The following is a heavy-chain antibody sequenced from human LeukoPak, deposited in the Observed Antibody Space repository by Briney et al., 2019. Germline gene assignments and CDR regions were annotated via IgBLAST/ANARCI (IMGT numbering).Heavy chain of an antibody. Sequence: SQTLSLTCTVSGGSISSGSYYWSWIRRPAGKGLEWIGRIYTSGSTNYNPSLKSRVTISVDTSKNQFSLKLSSVTAADTAVYYCARDRGDGYNYDYWGQGTLVTVSS. J-gene: IGHJ4*02. CDR1: GGSISSGSYY. V-gene: IGHV4-61*02. D-gene: IGHD5-24*01. CDR2: IYTSGST. CDR3: ARDRGDGYNYDY.